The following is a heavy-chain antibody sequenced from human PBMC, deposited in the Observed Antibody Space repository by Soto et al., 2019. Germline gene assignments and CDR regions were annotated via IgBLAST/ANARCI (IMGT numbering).Heavy chain of an antibody. D-gene: IGHD6-19*01. CDR3: VREGGDLRGSGVFDY. V-gene: IGHV3-48*01. J-gene: IGHJ4*02. CDR2: ISRGGSSI. CDR1: GFTFSFYT. Sequence: EPQLVESGGGLVQPGGSLRLSCAASGFTFSFYTMNWVRQTPGKGLEWLAYISRGGSSISYADSVKGRFTVSRDNANNSLSLQLNSLRREDTAVYYCVREGGDLRGSGVFDYWGQGTLVTVSS.